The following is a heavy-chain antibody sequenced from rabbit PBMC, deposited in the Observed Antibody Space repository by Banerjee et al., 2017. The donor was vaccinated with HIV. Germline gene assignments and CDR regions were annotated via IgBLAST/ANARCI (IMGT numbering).Heavy chain of an antibody. Sequence: QSLEESGGDLVKPGASLTLTCTASGFSFSSSYWICWVRQAPGKGLEWIACIYVGSSGGTYYASWAKGRFTISKTSSTTVTLQMTSLTAADTATYFCARDVGSTYWRFNLWGPGTLVTVS. CDR3: ARDVGSTYWRFNL. J-gene: IGHJ4*01. CDR2: IYVGSSGGT. V-gene: IGHV1S40*01. D-gene: IGHD8-1*01. CDR1: GFSFSSSYW.